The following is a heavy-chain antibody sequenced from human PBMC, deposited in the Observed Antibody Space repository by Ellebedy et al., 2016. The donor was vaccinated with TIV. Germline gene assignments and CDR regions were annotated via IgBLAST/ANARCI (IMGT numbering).Heavy chain of an antibody. CDR1: GFTFSSYA. CDR2: ISGSGGST. J-gene: IGHJ5*02. D-gene: IGHD2-2*01. V-gene: IGHV3-23*01. CDR3: ANVVVPAAKNWFDP. Sequence: GGSLRLXXAASGFTFSSYAMSWVRQAPGKGLEWVSAISGSGGSTYYADSVKGRFTISRDNSKNTLYLQMNSLRAEDTAVYYCANVVVPAAKNWFDPWGQGTLVTVSS.